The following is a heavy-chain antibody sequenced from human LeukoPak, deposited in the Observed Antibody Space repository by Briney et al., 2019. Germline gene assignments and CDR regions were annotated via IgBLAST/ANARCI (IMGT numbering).Heavy chain of an antibody. CDR3: AKDVSALWFGELSHYFNW. D-gene: IGHD3-10*01. CDR1: GFEFNVYG. J-gene: IGHJ4*02. Sequence: GGSLRLSCAASGFEFNVYGMNWVRQAPGKGLEWVSSISGRGDTTSYADSVKGRFIISRDISKNTLYLQMNSLRADDTAVYYCAKDVSALWFGELSHYFNWWGQGTLVTVSS. CDR2: ISGRGDTT. V-gene: IGHV3-23*01.